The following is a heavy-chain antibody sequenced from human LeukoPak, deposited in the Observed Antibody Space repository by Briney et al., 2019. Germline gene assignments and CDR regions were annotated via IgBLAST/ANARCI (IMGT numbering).Heavy chain of an antibody. CDR2: INPNSGGT. D-gene: IGHD1-26*01. V-gene: IGHV1-2*02. Sequence: ASVKVSCKASGYTFTGYYMHWVRQAPGQGLEWMGWINPNSGGTNYAQKFQGRVTMTRDTSISTAYMELSRLRSDDTAVYYCAKLEGFYGATSRIDYWGQGTLVTVSS. CDR1: GYTFTGYY. J-gene: IGHJ4*02. CDR3: AKLEGFYGATSRIDY.